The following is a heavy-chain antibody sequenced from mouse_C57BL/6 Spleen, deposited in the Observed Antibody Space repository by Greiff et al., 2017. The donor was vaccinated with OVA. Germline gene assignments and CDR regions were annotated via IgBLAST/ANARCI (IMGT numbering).Heavy chain of an antibody. Sequence: EVKLQESGPGLVKPSQSLSLTCSVTGYSITSGYYWNWIRQFPGNKLEWMGYISYDGSNNYNPSLKNRISITRDTSKNQFFLKLNSVTTEDTATYYCASSYYSNLDYWGQGTTLTVSS. D-gene: IGHD2-5*01. CDR2: ISYDGSN. CDR3: ASSYYSNLDY. CDR1: GYSITSGYY. J-gene: IGHJ2*01. V-gene: IGHV3-6*01.